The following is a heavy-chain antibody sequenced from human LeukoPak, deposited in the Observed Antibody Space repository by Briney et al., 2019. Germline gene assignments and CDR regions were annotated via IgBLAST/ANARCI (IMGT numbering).Heavy chain of an antibody. J-gene: IGHJ4*02. D-gene: IGHD1/OR15-1a*01. Sequence: PSETLSLTCTVSGGSISTYYWNWIRQPPGKGLEWIGYIYYSGSTNYNPSLKSRVTISVDASKNQFSLKLSSVTAADTAVYYCARGTLLNNLTPLDYWGQGTLVTVSS. CDR1: GGSISTYY. CDR3: ARGTLLNNLTPLDY. CDR2: IYYSGST. V-gene: IGHV4-59*01.